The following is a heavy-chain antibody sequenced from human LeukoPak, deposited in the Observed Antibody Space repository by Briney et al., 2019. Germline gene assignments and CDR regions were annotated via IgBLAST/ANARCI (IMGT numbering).Heavy chain of an antibody. J-gene: IGHJ5*02. CDR1: GGSISSYY. CDR3: ARYSSSWYNWFDP. CDR2: IYTSGST. Sequence: SETLSFTCTVSGGSISSYYWSWIRQPPGKGLEWIGYIYTSGSTNYNPSLKSRVTISVDTSKNQFSLKLSSVTAADTAVYYCARYSSSWYNWFDPWGQGTLVTVSS. V-gene: IGHV4-4*09. D-gene: IGHD6-13*01.